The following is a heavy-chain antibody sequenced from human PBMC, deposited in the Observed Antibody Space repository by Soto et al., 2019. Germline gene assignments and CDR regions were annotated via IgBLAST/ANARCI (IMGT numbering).Heavy chain of an antibody. J-gene: IGHJ4*02. CDR1: GFSLSTSGVG. CDR2: TYWDDDK. Sequence: QITLKESGPTLVKPTQTLTLTCTFSGFSLSTSGVGVGWIRQPPGKALEWLALTYWDDDKPYSPSLKSRLTIPKDTSKNQVVLTMTNMDAVDTATYYRGHRQRTVYFDYWGQGTLVTVSS. D-gene: IGHD4-17*01. CDR3: GHRQRTVYFDY. V-gene: IGHV2-5*02.